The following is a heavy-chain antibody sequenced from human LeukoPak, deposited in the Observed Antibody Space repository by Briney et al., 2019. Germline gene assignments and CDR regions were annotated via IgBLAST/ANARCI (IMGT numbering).Heavy chain of an antibody. V-gene: IGHV3-74*01. J-gene: IGHJ4*02. CDR3: ARGRPHGNDY. CDR2: IASDGSST. D-gene: IGHD4-23*01. Sequence: GGSLRLSCAASGFTFSSYWMNWVRQAPGKGLVWASRIASDGSSTTYADSVKGRFSISRDNAKNTLYLQMNSLRVEDTAVYYCARGRPHGNDYWGQGTLVTVSS. CDR1: GFTFSSYW.